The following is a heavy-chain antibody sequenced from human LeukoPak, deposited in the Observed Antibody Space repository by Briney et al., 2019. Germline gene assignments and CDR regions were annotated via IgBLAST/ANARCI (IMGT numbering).Heavy chain of an antibody. D-gene: IGHD6-13*01. J-gene: IGHJ2*01. CDR1: GFTFSSYA. Sequence: GGSLRLSCAASGFTFSSYAMNWVRQAPGKGLEWVSYISTTSSTTYYADSVKGRFTISRVNANNSLFLQMNSLRAEDTAVYYFARGKNIFISAPGTHWHSDLWGRGTLVTVSS. CDR2: ISTTSSTT. CDR3: ARGKNIFISAPGTHWHSDL. V-gene: IGHV3-48*01.